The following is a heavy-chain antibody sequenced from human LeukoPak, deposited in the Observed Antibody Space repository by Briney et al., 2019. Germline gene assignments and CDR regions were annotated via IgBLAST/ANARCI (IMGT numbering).Heavy chain of an antibody. Sequence: KSSETLTLTCTVSGGSISSYYWSWIRQPPGKGLEWIGYIYYSGSTNYNPSLKSRVTISVDTSKNQFSLKLSSVTAADTAVYYCARVQVGWFDPWGQGTLVTVSS. CDR1: GGSISSYY. V-gene: IGHV4-59*01. CDR3: ARVQVGWFDP. D-gene: IGHD4-11*01. J-gene: IGHJ5*02. CDR2: IYYSGST.